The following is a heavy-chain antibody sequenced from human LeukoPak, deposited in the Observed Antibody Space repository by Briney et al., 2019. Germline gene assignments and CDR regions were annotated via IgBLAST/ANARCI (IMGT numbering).Heavy chain of an antibody. J-gene: IGHJ4*02. D-gene: IGHD6-13*01. V-gene: IGHV6-1*01. CDR2: TYYRSQWYT. CDR1: VDSLSINSAA. CDR3: ASGVSSWSFDY. Sequence: RALSHTFAISVDSLSINSAAWRWLRHSPWRGVEWLGRTYYRSQWYTDYAVSVKSRIPIIPDTSKNQFSLQLNSVTPDDTALYYCASGVSSWSFDYWGQGTLVTVSS.